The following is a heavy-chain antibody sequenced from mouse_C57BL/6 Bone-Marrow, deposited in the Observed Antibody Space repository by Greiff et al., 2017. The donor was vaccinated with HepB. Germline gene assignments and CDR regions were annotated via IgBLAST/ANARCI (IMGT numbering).Heavy chain of an antibody. CDR1: GYSITSGYY. D-gene: IGHD2-4*01. CDR3: ARGIYYDYDEGDY. CDR2: ISYDGSN. V-gene: IGHV3-6*01. J-gene: IGHJ2*01. Sequence: EVKLLESGPGLVKPSQSLSLTCSVTGYSITSGYYWNWIRQFPGNKLEWMGYISYDGSNNYNPSLKNRISITRDTSKNQFFLKLNSVTTEDTATYYCARGIYYDYDEGDYWGQGTTLTVSS.